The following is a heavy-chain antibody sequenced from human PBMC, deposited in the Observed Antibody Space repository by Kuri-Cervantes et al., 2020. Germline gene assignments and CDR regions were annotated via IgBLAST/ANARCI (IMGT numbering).Heavy chain of an antibody. CDR2: IYYSGST. Sequence: ESLKISCTVSGGSISSYYWSWIRQPPGKGLEWIGYIYYSGSTNYNPSLKSRVTISVDTSKNQFSLKLSSVTAADTAVYYRARDAQYYGSGSYPHYYMDVWGKGTTVTVSS. CDR1: GGSISSYY. J-gene: IGHJ6*03. CDR3: ARDAQYYGSGSYPHYYMDV. V-gene: IGHV4-59*01. D-gene: IGHD3-10*01.